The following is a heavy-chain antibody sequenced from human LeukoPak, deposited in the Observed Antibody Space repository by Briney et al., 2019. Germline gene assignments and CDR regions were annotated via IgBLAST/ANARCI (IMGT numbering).Heavy chain of an antibody. V-gene: IGHV3-7*01. CDR2: IKPDGSQI. Sequence: PGGSLRLSCAASGFTFSTYWMTWVRRAPGKGLEWVANIKPDGSQIYYVDSVKGRFTIPRDNAKNSLYLQMNSLRAEDTAVYYCARDLNWETYWGQGTLVTVSS. D-gene: IGHD7-27*01. CDR3: ARDLNWETY. CDR1: GFTFSTYW. J-gene: IGHJ4*02.